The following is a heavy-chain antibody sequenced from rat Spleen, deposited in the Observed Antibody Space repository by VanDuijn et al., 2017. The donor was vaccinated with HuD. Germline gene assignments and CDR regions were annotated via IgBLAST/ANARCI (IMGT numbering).Heavy chain of an antibody. V-gene: IGHV5S13*01. CDR1: GFTYSNYV. J-gene: IGHJ1*01. Sequence: EVQLVESGGGLVQPGRSLKLSCAASGFTYSNYVMAWVSQAPTKGLEWVASISTGGGNTYYRDSVKGRFTISRDNAKNTLYLQMDSLRSEDTATYYCARDYGGPYWYFDFWGPGTMVTVSS. D-gene: IGHD1-11*01. CDR3: ARDYGGPYWYFDF. CDR2: ISTGGGNT.